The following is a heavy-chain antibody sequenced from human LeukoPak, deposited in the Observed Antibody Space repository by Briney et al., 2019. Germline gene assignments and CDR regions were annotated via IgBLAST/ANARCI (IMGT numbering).Heavy chain of an antibody. CDR3: ARGNYYDSNATPDY. CDR2: ISSSSSYI. J-gene: IGHJ4*02. V-gene: IGHV3-21*01. CDR1: GFTFNSYS. Sequence: KAGGSLRLSCAASGFTFNSYSMNWVRQAPGKGLEWVSSISSSSSYIDYADSVKGRFTTSRDNAKNSLSLQMNSLRAEDTAVYYCARGNYYDSNATPDYWGQGTLVTVSS. D-gene: IGHD3-22*01.